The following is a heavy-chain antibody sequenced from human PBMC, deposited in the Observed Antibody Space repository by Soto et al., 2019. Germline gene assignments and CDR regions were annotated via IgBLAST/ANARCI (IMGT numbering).Heavy chain of an antibody. D-gene: IGHD3-3*01. V-gene: IGHV3-66*01. CDR2: IYSGGST. CDR3: ARGELNYDFWSGYLF. Sequence: GGSLRLSCAASGFTVSSNYMSWVRQAPGKGLEWVSVIYSGGSTYYADSVKGRFTISRDNSKNTLYLQMNSLRAEDTAVYYCARGELNYDFWSGYLFWGQGTLVTVSS. J-gene: IGHJ4*02. CDR1: GFTVSSNY.